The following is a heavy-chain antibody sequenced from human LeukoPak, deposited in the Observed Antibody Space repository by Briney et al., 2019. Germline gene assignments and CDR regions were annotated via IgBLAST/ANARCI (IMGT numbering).Heavy chain of an antibody. CDR1: GYTITSYY. V-gene: IGHV1-46*01. J-gene: IGHJ4*02. CDR3: ARGGAMMIFDY. CDR2: INPSGGST. D-gene: IGHD2-2*01. Sequence: ASVKVSCKASGYTITSYYMHWVEQAPGQGLEWMGIINPSGGSTSYAQKFQGRVTMTRDTSTSTVYMELSSLRSEDTAVYYCARGGAMMIFDYWGQGTLVTVSS.